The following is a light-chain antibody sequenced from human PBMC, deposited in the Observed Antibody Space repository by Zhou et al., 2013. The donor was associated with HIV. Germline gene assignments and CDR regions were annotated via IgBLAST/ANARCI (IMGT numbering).Light chain of an antibody. V-gene: IGLV1-40*01. CDR1: SSNIGAGYD. CDR2: GDS. J-gene: IGLJ2*01. Sequence: QSVLTQPPSVSGAPGQRVTISCTGSSSNIGAGYDVHWYQHLPGTAPKLLIYGDSNRPSGVPDRFSGSKSGTSASLAITELQAEDEADYYCQSYDTSLSGSVFGGGTKLTVL. CDR3: QSYDTSLSGSV.